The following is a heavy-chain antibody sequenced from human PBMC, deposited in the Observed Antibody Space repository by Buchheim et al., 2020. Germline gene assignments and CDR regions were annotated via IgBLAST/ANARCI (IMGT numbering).Heavy chain of an antibody. CDR2: IKQDGSEK. CDR3: ARDPTYGVYDFWSGYYAPRPPYDY. CDR1: GFTFSSYW. Sequence: EVQLVESGGGLVQPGGSLRLSCAASGFTFSSYWMSWVRQAPGKGLEWVANIKQDGSEKYYVDSVKGRFTISRDNAKNSLYLQMNSLRAEDTAVYYCARDPTYGVYDFWSGYYAPRPPYDYWGQGTL. V-gene: IGHV3-7*01. J-gene: IGHJ4*02. D-gene: IGHD3-3*01.